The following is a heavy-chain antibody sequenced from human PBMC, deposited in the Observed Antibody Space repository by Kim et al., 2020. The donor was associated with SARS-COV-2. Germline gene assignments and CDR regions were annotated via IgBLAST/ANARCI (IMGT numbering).Heavy chain of an antibody. CDR2: INPNSGGT. Sequence: ASVKVSCRTSGYIFTDYSMHWVRQAPGQGLKWMGRINPNSGGTNYAQNFQGRVAMTRDTSISTVYMELSRLTSDDTAVYYCARSNSVDSWGQGTLGTVSS. V-gene: IGHV1-2*06. CDR3: ARSNSVDS. CDR1: GYIFTDYS. J-gene: IGHJ4*02. D-gene: IGHD7-27*01.